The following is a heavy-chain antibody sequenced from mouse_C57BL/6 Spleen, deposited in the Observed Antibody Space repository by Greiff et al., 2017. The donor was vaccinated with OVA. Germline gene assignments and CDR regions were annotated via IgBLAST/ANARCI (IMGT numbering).Heavy chain of an antibody. Sequence: VKLQESGAELVRPGTSVKMSCKASGYTFTNYWIGWAKQRPGHGLEWIGDIYPGGGYTNYNEKFKGKATLTADKSSSTAYMQFSSLTSEDSAIYYCARRGGDGYFAYWGQGTLVTVSA. CDR3: ARRGGDGYFAY. D-gene: IGHD2-3*01. CDR2: IYPGGGYT. CDR1: GYTFTNYW. V-gene: IGHV1-63*01. J-gene: IGHJ3*01.